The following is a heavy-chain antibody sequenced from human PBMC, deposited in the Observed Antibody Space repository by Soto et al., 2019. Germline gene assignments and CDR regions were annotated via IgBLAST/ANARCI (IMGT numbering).Heavy chain of an antibody. CDR1: GFTFRSYG. CDR3: AKYSAPADIRNWFDP. V-gene: IGHV3-30*18. D-gene: IGHD2-2*02. CDR2: ISYDGSNK. J-gene: IGHJ5*02. Sequence: QVQLVESGGGVVQPGRSLRLSCAASGFTFRSYGMHWVRQAPGKGLEWVAVISYDGSNKYYADSVKGRFTISRDNSKNTLYRQMNSLRAEDTAVYYFAKYSAPADIRNWFDPWGQGTLVTVSS.